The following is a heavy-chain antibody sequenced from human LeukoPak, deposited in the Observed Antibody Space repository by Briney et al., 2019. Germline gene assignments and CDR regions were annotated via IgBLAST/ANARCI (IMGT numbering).Heavy chain of an antibody. D-gene: IGHD6-6*01. CDR1: GGSLSGYY. J-gene: IGHJ6*02. CDR2: INHSVST. V-gene: IGHV4-34*01. CDR3: AKRGSSSLLYYYYYGMDV. Sequence: SETLSLTCAVYGGSLSGYYWSWVRQPPGKGLEWIGEINHSVSTNYNPSLKSRVTISVDTSKNQFSLKLSSVTAADTAVYYCAKRGSSSLLYYYYYGMDVWGQGTTVTVSS.